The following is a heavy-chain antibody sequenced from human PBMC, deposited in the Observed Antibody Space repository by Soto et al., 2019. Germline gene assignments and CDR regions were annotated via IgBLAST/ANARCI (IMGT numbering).Heavy chain of an antibody. Sequence: EVQLVESGGALVQPGGSLRLSCAASGFKFSIYSMNWVRQAPGKGLEWSAYITSDTKTIKYGDSVKGRFTISRVNAKNSVYLQMNSLSDDDTAVYYCARSVEGHFDYWGQGTVVTVSS. CDR1: GFKFSIYS. CDR3: ARSVEGHFDY. D-gene: IGHD6-19*01. V-gene: IGHV3-48*02. J-gene: IGHJ4*02. CDR2: ITSDTKTI.